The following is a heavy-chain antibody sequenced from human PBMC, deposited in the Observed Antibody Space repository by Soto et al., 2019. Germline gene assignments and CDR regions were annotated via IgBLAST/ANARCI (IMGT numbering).Heavy chain of an antibody. CDR2: IIPILGIA. CDR1: GGTFSSYT. J-gene: IGHJ4*02. Sequence: QVQLVQSGAEVKKPGYSVKVSCKASGGTFSSYTISWVRQAPGQGLEWMGRIIPILGIANYAQKFQGRVTITADKSTSTAYMELSSLRSEDTAVYYCAREEYYYGSGASFDYWGQGTLVTVSS. CDR3: AREEYYYGSGASFDY. D-gene: IGHD3-10*01. V-gene: IGHV1-69*08.